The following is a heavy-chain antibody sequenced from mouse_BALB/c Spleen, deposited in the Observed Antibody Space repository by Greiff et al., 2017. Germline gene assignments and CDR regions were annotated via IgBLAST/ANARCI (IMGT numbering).Heavy chain of an antibody. V-gene: IGHV1-4*02. Sequence: VQLQQPGAELARPGASVKMSCKASGYTFTSYTMHWVKQRPGQGLEWIGYINPSSGYTEYNQKFKDKTTLTADKSSSTAYMQLSSLTSEDSAVYYCARSGGNYLAWFAYWGQGTLVTVSA. CDR3: ARSGGNYLAWFAY. J-gene: IGHJ3*01. CDR1: GYTFTSYT. D-gene: IGHD2-1*01. CDR2: INPSSGYT.